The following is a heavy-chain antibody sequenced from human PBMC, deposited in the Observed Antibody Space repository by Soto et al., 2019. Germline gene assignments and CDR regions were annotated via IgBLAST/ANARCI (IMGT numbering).Heavy chain of an antibody. CDR3: ASSLRFLEWSYYGMDV. V-gene: IGHV1-69*01. Sequence: QVQLVQSGAEVKKPGSSVMVSWKAYGGTFSSYASSLVRQAPGQGLEWMGGIIPIFGTANYAQKFQGRVTITADESTSTAYMELSSLRSEDTAVYYCASSLRFLEWSYYGMDVWGQGTTVTVSS. CDR2: IIPIFGTA. D-gene: IGHD3-3*01. J-gene: IGHJ6*02. CDR1: GGTFSSYA.